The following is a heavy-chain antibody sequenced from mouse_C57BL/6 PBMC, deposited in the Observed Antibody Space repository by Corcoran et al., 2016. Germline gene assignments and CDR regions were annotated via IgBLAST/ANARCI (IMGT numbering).Heavy chain of an antibody. V-gene: IGHV1-81*01. CDR2: IYPRSGNT. CDR1: GYTFTSYG. J-gene: IGHJ4*01. Sequence: QVQLQQSGAELARPGASVKLSCKASGYTFTSYGISWVKQRTGQGLEWIGEIYPRSGNTYYNEKFKGKATLTADKSSSTAYMELRSLTSEDSAVYFCARKEGMVTVDYWGQGTSVTVSS. D-gene: IGHD2-2*01. CDR3: ARKEGMVTVDY.